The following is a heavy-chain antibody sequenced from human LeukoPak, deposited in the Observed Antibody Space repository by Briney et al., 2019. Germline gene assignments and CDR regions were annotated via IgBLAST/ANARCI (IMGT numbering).Heavy chain of an antibody. Sequence: GGSLRLSCAASGFTFSIYSMNWVRQAPGEGLEWLSYISADSNTIYYADSVKGRFTISRDNAKTSLYLQMNTLRDEDTAVYYCARDRAAPTWFFDLWGRGTLVLVSS. CDR3: ARDRAAPTWFFDL. CDR2: ISADSNTI. V-gene: IGHV3-48*02. CDR1: GFTFSIYS. D-gene: IGHD2-15*01. J-gene: IGHJ2*01.